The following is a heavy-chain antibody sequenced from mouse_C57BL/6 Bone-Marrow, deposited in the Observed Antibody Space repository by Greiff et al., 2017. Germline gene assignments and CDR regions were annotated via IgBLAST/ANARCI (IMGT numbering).Heavy chain of an antibody. CDR1: GYTFTDYN. V-gene: IGHV1-22*01. D-gene: IGHD2-4*01. J-gene: IGHJ3*01. CDR3: AIYYDYSWFAY. Sequence: EVQLQESGPELVKPGASVKMSCKASGYTFTDYNMHWVKQSHGKSLEWIGYINPNNGGTSYNQKFKGKATLTVTKSSSTAYMELRSLTSEDSAVDYCAIYYDYSWFAYWGQGTLVTVSA. CDR2: INPNNGGT.